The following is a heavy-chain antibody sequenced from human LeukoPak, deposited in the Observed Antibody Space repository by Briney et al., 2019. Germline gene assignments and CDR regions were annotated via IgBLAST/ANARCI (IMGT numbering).Heavy chain of an antibody. CDR1: GFTFSSYS. D-gene: IGHD6-13*01. CDR3: ARDLRYSSSWHGNY. Sequence: SGGSLRLSCAASGFTFSSYSMIWVRQAPGKGLEWVSSISSSSSYIYSADSVKGRFTISRDNAKNSLYLQMNSLRAEDTAVYYCARDLRYSSSWHGNYWGQGTLVTVSS. J-gene: IGHJ4*02. CDR2: ISSSSSYI. V-gene: IGHV3-21*01.